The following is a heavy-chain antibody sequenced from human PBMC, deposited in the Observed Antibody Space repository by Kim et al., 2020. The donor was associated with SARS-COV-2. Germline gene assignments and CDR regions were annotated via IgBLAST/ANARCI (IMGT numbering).Heavy chain of an antibody. Sequence: GGSLRLSCVGSGFRFNDYGMQWVRQAPGKGLEWVAVISFDGTTKHYVDSVKGRFTISRDNSENTMYLEMNSLRPEDTAVYYCAKEVTSFYRDWLFDYWG. CDR2: ISFDGTTK. V-gene: IGHV3-30*18. CDR3: AKEVTSFYRDWLFDY. D-gene: IGHD3-16*02. CDR1: GFRFNDYG. J-gene: IGHJ4*01.